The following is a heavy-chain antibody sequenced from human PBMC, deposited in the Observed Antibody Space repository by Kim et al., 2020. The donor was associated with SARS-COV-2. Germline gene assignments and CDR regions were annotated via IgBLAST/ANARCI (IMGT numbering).Heavy chain of an antibody. CDR2: IRSKAYGGTT. V-gene: IGHV3-49*03. Sequence: GGSLRLSCTASGFTFGDYAMSWFRQAPGKGLEWVGFIRSKAYGGTTEYAASVKGRFTISRDDSKSIAYLQMNSLKTEDTAVYYCTSIESIFGVVIYGMDVWGQGTTVTVSS. D-gene: IGHD3-3*01. CDR1: GFTFGDYA. J-gene: IGHJ6*02. CDR3: TSIESIFGVVIYGMDV.